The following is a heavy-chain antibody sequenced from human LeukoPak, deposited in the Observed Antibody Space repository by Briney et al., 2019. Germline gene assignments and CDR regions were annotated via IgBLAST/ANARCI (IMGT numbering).Heavy chain of an antibody. J-gene: IGHJ4*02. CDR1: GFTFSSYW. V-gene: IGHV3-74*01. CDR3: TRGDFYVGAQDY. D-gene: IGHD1-26*01. CDR2: INSDGSDT. Sequence: TGGSLRLSCAASGFTFSSYWMHWVRQAPGKGLVWVSRINSDGSDTSYADSVKGRFTISRDNAKNTLYLQMNSLGAGDTAVYYCTRGDFYVGAQDYWGQGNLVTVSS.